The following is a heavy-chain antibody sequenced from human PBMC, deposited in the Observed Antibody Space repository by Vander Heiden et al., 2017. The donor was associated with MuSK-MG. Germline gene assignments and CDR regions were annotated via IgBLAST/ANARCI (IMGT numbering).Heavy chain of an antibody. CDR1: GYSFSTYW. D-gene: IGHD1-26*01. Sequence: EVQLVQSGAEVKKPGESLRISCKASGYSFSTYWIDWVRQMPGKGLEWMGIIYPADSDTRYSPSFEGQVTISADKSLNTVYLQWRSLKASDTAIYYCARALTYGNTVGGFWGQGTPGTVS. CDR2: IYPADSDT. J-gene: IGHJ4*02. CDR3: ARALTYGNTVGGF. V-gene: IGHV5-51*03.